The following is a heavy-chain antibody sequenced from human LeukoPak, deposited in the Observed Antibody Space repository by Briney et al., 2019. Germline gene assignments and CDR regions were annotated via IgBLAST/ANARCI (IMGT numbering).Heavy chain of an antibody. CDR2: IYYSGST. J-gene: IGHJ6*02. Sequence: SQTLSLTCTVSGGSISSGGYYWSWIRQHPGKGLEWIGYIYYSGSTYYNLSLKSRVTISVDTSKNQFSLKLSSVTAADTAVYYCARADYYDSSGYYYSDYYYGMDVWGQGTTVTVSS. CDR1: GGSISSGGYY. V-gene: IGHV4-31*03. D-gene: IGHD3-22*01. CDR3: ARADYYDSSGYYYSDYYYGMDV.